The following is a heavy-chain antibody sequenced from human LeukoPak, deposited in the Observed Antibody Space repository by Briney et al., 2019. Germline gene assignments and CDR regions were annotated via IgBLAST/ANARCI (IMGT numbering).Heavy chain of an antibody. Sequence: GGSLRLFCVASGFTFSSYALSWVSQAPGKGLEWVSSVSTCGGTTYSADSVRGRFTISRDNSKNTLYLQMNSLRAEDTAVFYCARSSRIAGAPTPYYYDFFMDVWGKRTTVTVSS. V-gene: IGHV3-23*01. D-gene: IGHD1-26*01. CDR3: ARSSRIAGAPTPYYYDFFMDV. J-gene: IGHJ6*03. CDR2: VSTCGGTT. CDR1: GFTFSSYA.